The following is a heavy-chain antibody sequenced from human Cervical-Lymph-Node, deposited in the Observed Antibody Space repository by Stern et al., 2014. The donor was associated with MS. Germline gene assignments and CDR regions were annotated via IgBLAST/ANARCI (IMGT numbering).Heavy chain of an antibody. Sequence: VQLVESGGGLVKPGGSLRLSCAASGFTLSYYSMNWVRQAPGKGLEWVACISTGSSYIYCGGSVTGRFTISRYNAQNSLYLQMNSLRAEDTAVYYCARCAVTAYNGFDPWGQGTLVTVSS. J-gene: IGHJ5*02. D-gene: IGHD4-11*01. CDR2: ISTGSSYI. CDR3: ARCAVTAYNGFDP. V-gene: IGHV3-21*01. CDR1: GFTLSYYS.